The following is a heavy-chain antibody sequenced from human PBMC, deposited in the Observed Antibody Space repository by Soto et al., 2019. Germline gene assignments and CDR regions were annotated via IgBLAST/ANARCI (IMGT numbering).Heavy chain of an antibody. CDR1: GDSVSSNSAA. Sequence: SQTLSLTCAISGDSVSSNSAAWNWIRLSPSRGLEWLARTYYRSRWYNDYAVSVRSRITVNPDTSKNQFSLQLTSVTPEDTAVYYCARNDGYGRPKIPDKYYYYYYGMAVWGQGTTVTVSS. CDR2: TYYRSRWYN. J-gene: IGHJ6*02. D-gene: IGHD2-21*02. CDR3: ARNDGYGRPKIPDKYYYYYYGMAV. V-gene: IGHV6-1*01.